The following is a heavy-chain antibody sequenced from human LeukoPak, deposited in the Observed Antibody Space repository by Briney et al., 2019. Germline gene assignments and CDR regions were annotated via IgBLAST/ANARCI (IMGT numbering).Heavy chain of an antibody. Sequence: PGGSLRLSCAASGFTFSSYWMHWVRQAPGKGLVWVSHISSDGTTTNYADSVKGRFTISRDNAENTVYLQMNSLRVEDTAVYYCARGLRDDYGTDVWGQGATVTVSS. J-gene: IGHJ6*02. CDR2: ISSDGTTT. CDR3: ARGLRDDYGTDV. V-gene: IGHV3-74*01. CDR1: GFTFSSYW.